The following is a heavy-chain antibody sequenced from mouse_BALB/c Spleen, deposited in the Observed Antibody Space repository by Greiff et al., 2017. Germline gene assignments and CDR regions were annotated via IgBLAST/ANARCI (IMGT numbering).Heavy chain of an antibody. CDR1: GYTFTSYT. V-gene: IGHV1-4*01. D-gene: IGHD2-3*01. CDR3: ARWDDLLYAMDY. J-gene: IGHJ4*01. CDR2: INPSSGYT. Sequence: QVQLKQSGAELARPGASVKMSCKASGYTFTSYTMHWVKQRPGQGLEWIGYINPSSGYTNYNQKFKDKATLTADKSSSTAYMQLSSLTSEDSAVYFCARWDDLLYAMDYWGQGTSVTVSS.